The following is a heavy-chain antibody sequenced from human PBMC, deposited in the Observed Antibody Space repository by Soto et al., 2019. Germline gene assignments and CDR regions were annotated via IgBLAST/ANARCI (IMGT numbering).Heavy chain of an antibody. Sequence: SETLSLTCTVSGGSISSGGYYWSWIRQHPGKGLEWIGYIYYSGSTYYNPSPKSRVTISVDTSKNQFSLKLSSVTAADTAVYYCARALTFGGVIVMLDYWGQGTLVTVSS. CDR3: ARALTFGGVIVMLDY. D-gene: IGHD3-16*02. CDR2: IYYSGST. CDR1: GGSISSGGYY. J-gene: IGHJ4*02. V-gene: IGHV4-31*03.